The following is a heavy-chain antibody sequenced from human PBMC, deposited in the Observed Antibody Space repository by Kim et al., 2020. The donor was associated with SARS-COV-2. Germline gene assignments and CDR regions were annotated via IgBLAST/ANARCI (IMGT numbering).Heavy chain of an antibody. J-gene: IGHJ3*02. V-gene: IGHV3-9*01. Sequence: GGSLRLSCAASGFTFDDYAMHWVRQAPGKGLEWVSGISWNSGSIGYADSVKGRFTISRDNAKNSLYLQMNSLRAEDTALYYCAKDWDSGYGPGAFDIWGQGTMVTVSS. D-gene: IGHD5-12*01. CDR2: ISWNSGSI. CDR3: AKDWDSGYGPGAFDI. CDR1: GFTFDDYA.